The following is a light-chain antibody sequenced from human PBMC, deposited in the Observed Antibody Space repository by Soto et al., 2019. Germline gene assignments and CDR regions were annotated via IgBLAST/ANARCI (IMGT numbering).Light chain of an antibody. Sequence: VVMTQSPATLSVSPGERATLSCRASQSARSSLGWYQQKPGQAPSLLIYGASTRAAGIPARFSGSGSGTEFTLIISSLQSEDFAVYYCQEYSDWPTWTFGQGTKVDI. CDR3: QEYSDWPTWT. V-gene: IGKV3-15*01. CDR1: QSARSS. CDR2: GAS. J-gene: IGKJ1*01.